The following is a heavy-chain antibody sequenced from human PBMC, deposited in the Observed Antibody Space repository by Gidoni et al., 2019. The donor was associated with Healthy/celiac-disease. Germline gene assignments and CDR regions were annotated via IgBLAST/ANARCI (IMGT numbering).Heavy chain of an antibody. D-gene: IGHD2-15*01. CDR2: IWYDGSNK. CDR1: SNYG. V-gene: IGHV3-33*01. CDR3: ARDGQTFVVVAASPISTYYGMDV. Sequence: SNYGLHWVRQAPGKGLEWVAVIWYDGSNKYYADSVKGRFTISRDNSKNTLYLQMNSLRAEDTAVYYCARDGQTFVVVAASPISTYYGMDVWGQGTTVTVSS. J-gene: IGHJ6*02.